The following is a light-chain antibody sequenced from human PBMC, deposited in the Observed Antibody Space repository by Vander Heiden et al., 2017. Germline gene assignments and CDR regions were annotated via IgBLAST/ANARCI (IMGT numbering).Light chain of an antibody. CDR3: QQYNNWPPGT. V-gene: IGKV3-15*01. J-gene: IGKJ2*01. CDR1: LGVRSN. CDR2: GAS. Sequence: VVTQSPPTLSLSPGERATLSGRASLGVRSNLAWYQQKPGQAPRLLVYGASTRATGIPARFSGSGSGTEFTLTISSLQSEDFAVYYCQQYNNWPPGTFGQGTKLEIE.